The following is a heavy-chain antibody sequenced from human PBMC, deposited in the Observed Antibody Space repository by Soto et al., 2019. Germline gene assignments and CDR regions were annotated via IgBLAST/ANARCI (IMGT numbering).Heavy chain of an antibody. Sequence: EVQLVESGGGLVQPGRSLRLSCAASGFTFDDYAMHWVRQAPGKGLEWVSGISWNSGKIGYADSVKGRFTISRDNANNSLYLQMNSLRPEDTAVYYCAKEIVGAINYWGQGTLVTVSS. CDR3: AKEIVGAINY. J-gene: IGHJ4*02. CDR1: GFTFDDYA. V-gene: IGHV3-9*01. D-gene: IGHD1-26*01. CDR2: ISWNSGKI.